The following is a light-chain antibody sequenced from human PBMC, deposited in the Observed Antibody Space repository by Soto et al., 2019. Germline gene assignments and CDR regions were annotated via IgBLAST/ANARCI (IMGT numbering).Light chain of an antibody. CDR1: QSVSSN. CDR3: QQYNNWPPIT. Sequence: EIVMTQSPATLSVSPGERATLSCRASQSVSSNLAWYQQKPGQAPRLLLYTASTRATGIPARFSGSGSGTEFTLTITSLKSEDFAVYDCQQYNNWPPITFGQGTRLEIK. V-gene: IGKV3-15*01. CDR2: TAS. J-gene: IGKJ5*01.